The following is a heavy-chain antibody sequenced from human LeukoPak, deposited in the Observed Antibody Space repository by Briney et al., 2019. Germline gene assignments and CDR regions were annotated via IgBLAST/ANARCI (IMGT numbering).Heavy chain of an antibody. Sequence: QASETLSLTCAVYGGSFSGYYWSWIRQPPGKGLEWIGEINHSGSTNYNPSLKSRVTISVDTSKNQFSLRLSSVTAADTAVYYCARDSFNYPKGAFDIWGQGTMVTVSS. CDR2: INHSGST. CDR3: ARDSFNYPKGAFDI. J-gene: IGHJ3*02. V-gene: IGHV4-34*01. CDR1: GGSFSGYY. D-gene: IGHD1-7*01.